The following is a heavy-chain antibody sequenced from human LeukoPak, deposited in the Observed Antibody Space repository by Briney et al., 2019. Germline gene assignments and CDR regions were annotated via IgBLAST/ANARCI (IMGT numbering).Heavy chain of an antibody. J-gene: IGHJ1*01. CDR3: AVVPAAGYFQH. Sequence: SETLSLTCTVSGGSINNGGYYWSWIRQHPGKGLEWIGYIYYSGSTYYNPSLKSRVTISVDTSKNQFSLKLSSVTAADTAVYYCAVVPAAGYFQHWGQGTLVTVSS. D-gene: IGHD2-2*01. V-gene: IGHV4-30-4*01. CDR2: IYYSGST. CDR1: GGSINNGGYY.